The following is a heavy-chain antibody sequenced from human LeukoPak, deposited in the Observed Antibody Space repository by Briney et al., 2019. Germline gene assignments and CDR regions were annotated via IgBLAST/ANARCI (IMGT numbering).Heavy chain of an antibody. Sequence: GASVKVSCKASGYTFTSYGISWVRQAPGQGLEWMGWISGYKGNTKYAQNFQGRVTMTTDTPTGTAYMELRSLRSGDTAVYYCARDTLIQGFYAMDVWGPGTTVTVSS. CDR3: ARDTLIQGFYAMDV. CDR2: ISGYKGNT. J-gene: IGHJ6*02. CDR1: GYTFTSYG. V-gene: IGHV1-18*01. D-gene: IGHD2-15*01.